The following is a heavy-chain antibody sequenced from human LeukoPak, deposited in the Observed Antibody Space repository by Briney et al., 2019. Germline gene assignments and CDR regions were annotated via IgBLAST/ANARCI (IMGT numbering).Heavy chain of an antibody. Sequence: SETLPLTCAVYGGSFSGYYWSWIRQPPGKGLEWIGEINHSGSTNYNPSLKSRVTISVDTSKNQFSLKLSSVTAADTAVYYCARRGGIAARRRAWFDPWGQGTLVTVSS. CDR2: INHSGST. V-gene: IGHV4-34*01. J-gene: IGHJ5*02. CDR3: ARRGGIAARRRAWFDP. D-gene: IGHD6-6*01. CDR1: GGSFSGYY.